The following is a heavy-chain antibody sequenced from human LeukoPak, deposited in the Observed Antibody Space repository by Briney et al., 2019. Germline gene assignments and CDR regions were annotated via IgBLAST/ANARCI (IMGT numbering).Heavy chain of an antibody. CDR1: GFTFSDYY. V-gene: IGHV3-23*01. D-gene: IGHD2-2*01. CDR3: ATSPQSRDCSSTSCYSYYYMDV. J-gene: IGHJ6*03. Sequence: PGGSLRLSCAASGFTFSDYYMSWIRQAPGKGLEWVSAISGSGVSTYYADSVKGRFTISRDNSKNTLYVQMSSLRAEDTAVYYCATSPQSRDCSSTSCYSYYYMDVWGKGTTVTVSS. CDR2: ISGSGVST.